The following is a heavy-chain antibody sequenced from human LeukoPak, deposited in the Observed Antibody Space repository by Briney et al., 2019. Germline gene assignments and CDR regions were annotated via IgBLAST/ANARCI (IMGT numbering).Heavy chain of an antibody. CDR3: AKRGILTGYPFDY. J-gene: IGHJ4*02. Sequence: PGRSLRLSCAASGFTFDDYAMHWVRQAPGKGLEWVSGISWNSGSIGYADSVKGRFTISRDNSKNTLYLQMNSLRAEDTAVYYCAKRGILTGYPFDYWGQGTLVTVSS. CDR1: GFTFDDYA. V-gene: IGHV3-9*01. CDR2: ISWNSGSI. D-gene: IGHD3-9*01.